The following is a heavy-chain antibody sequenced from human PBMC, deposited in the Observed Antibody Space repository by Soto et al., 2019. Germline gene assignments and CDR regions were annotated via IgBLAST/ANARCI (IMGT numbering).Heavy chain of an antibody. Sequence: TSETLSLTCTVSGGSISSGGYYWSWIRQHPGKGLEWIGYIYYSGSTYYNPSLKSRVTISVDTSKNQFSLKLSSVTAADTAVYYCVRDKREEVRGVINYYYYYMDVWGKGTTVIVSS. CDR3: VRDKREEVRGVINYYYYYMDV. CDR2: IYYSGST. V-gene: IGHV4-31*03. D-gene: IGHD3-10*01. CDR1: GGSISSGGYY. J-gene: IGHJ6*03.